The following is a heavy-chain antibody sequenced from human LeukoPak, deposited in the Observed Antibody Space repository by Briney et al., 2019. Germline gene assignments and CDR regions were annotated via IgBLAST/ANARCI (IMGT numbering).Heavy chain of an antibody. CDR1: GFTFDDYA. J-gene: IGHJ6*02. CDR2: ISWNSGSI. D-gene: IGHD3-10*01. CDR3: AKDYGSGSYVGMDV. V-gene: IGHV3-9*01. Sequence: PGGSLRLSCAASGFTFDDYAMHWVRQAPGKGLGWVSGISWNSGSIGYADSVKGRFTISRDNAKNSLYLQMNSLRAEDTALYYCAKDYGSGSYVGMDVWGQGTTVTVSS.